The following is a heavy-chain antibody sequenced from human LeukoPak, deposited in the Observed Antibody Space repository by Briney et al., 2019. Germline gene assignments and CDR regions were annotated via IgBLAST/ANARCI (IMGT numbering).Heavy chain of an antibody. CDR3: ARSPSFGSGSYCFDY. Sequence: PSETLSLTCTVSGVSISSYYWSWIRQPPGKGLEWIGYIYYSGSTNYNPSLKSRVTISVDTSKNQFSLKLSSVTSADTAVYYCARSPSFGSGSYCFDYWGQGTLVTVSS. CDR2: IYYSGST. D-gene: IGHD3-10*01. J-gene: IGHJ4*02. CDR1: GVSISSYY. V-gene: IGHV4-59*08.